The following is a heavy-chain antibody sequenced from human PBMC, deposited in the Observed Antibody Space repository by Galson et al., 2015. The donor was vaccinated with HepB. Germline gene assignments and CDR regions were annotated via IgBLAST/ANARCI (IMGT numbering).Heavy chain of an antibody. J-gene: IGHJ4*02. D-gene: IGHD1-1*01. CDR2: IYWDDDK. Sequence: PALVKPTQTLTVTCTFSGFSSSTSAVGVGWIRQPPGKALEWLAVIYWDDDKRYSPSLKSRLTITKDSAKNQVVLRMANMGPVDTATYYCAHLATDSSHYGSFDYWGQGSLVTVSS. CDR3: AHLATDSSHYGSFDY. V-gene: IGHV2-5*02. CDR1: GFSSSTSAVG.